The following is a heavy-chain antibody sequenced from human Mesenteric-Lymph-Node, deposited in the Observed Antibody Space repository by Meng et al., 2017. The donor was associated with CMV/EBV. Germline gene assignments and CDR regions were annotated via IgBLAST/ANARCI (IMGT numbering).Heavy chain of an antibody. Sequence: GGSLRLSCAASGFTFSSYWMSWVRQAPGKGPEWMANIKRDGSEKYYVDSVKARFTISRDNAKNSLYLQMNSLRAEDTAVYYCARDRGCSLTSCDKGGDAFDVWGQGTLVTVSS. V-gene: IGHV3-7*01. D-gene: IGHD2-2*02. CDR3: ARDRGCSLTSCDKGGDAFDV. CDR2: IKRDGSEK. CDR1: GFTFSSYW. J-gene: IGHJ3*01.